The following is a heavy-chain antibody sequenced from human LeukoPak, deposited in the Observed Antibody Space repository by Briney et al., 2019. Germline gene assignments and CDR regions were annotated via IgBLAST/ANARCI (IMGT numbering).Heavy chain of an antibody. CDR2: INSDGSTT. CDR3: TRRVSATRWFDP. V-gene: IGHV3-74*01. J-gene: IGHJ5*02. D-gene: IGHD2-15*01. Sequence: GGSLRLSCAASGFTFSSYWMHWVRQAPGKGLVWVSRINSDGSTTNYADSVKGRFTISRGNAENTLYLQMNSLRVEDTAVYYCTRRVSATRWFDPWGQGALVTVSS. CDR1: GFTFSSYW.